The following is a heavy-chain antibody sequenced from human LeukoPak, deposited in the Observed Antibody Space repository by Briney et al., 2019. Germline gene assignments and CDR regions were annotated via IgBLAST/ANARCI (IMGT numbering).Heavy chain of an antibody. CDR3: ARDRYCGGDCYYPRPRWYFDL. CDR1: GYSISSGYY. CDR2: IYHSGST. V-gene: IGHV4-38-2*02. J-gene: IGHJ2*01. D-gene: IGHD2-21*02. Sequence: SETLSLTCTVSGYSISSGYYWGWIRQPPGKGLEWIGSIYHSGSTYYNPSLKSRVTISVDTSKNQFSLKLSSVTAADTAVYYCARDRYCGGDCYYPRPRWYFDLWGRGTLVTVSS.